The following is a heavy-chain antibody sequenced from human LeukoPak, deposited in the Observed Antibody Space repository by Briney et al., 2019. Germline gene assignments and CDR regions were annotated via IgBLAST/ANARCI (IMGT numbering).Heavy chain of an antibody. Sequence: GGSLRLSCAASGFTFSAYSMNWLRQATGKGLDWVSYISSRSFTIYYADSVKGRFTISRDNAKNSLYLEMNSLRDEDTAVYYCARSVIAVAGYDAFDIWGQGTVVTVSS. CDR1: GFTFSAYS. D-gene: IGHD6-19*01. CDR3: ARSVIAVAGYDAFDI. V-gene: IGHV3-48*02. J-gene: IGHJ3*02. CDR2: ISSRSFTI.